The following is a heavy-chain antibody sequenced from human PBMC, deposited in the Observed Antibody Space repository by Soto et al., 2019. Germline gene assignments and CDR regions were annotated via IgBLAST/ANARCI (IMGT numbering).Heavy chain of an antibody. CDR2: ISSSGSTI. J-gene: IGHJ4*02. CDR1: GFTFSDYC. Sequence: QVQLVESGGGLVKPGGSLRLSCAASGFTFSDYCMTWIRQAPGKGLEWVSYISSSGSTIYYADSVKGRFTISRDNAKNSLYLEMNSLRAEGTAVYYCGRGPREYYFDFWGQGTLGNLSS. V-gene: IGHV3-11*01. CDR3: GRGPREYYFDF.